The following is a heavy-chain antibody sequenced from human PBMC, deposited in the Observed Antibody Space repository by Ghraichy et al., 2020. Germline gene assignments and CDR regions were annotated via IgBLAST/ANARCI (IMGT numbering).Heavy chain of an antibody. CDR1: GFTFSSNY. Sequence: GGSLRLSCAASGFTFSSNYMSWVRQAPGKGLEWVSVIYSGGSTYYADSVKGRFSISRNNSKNTLYLQMNSLKAEDAAVYYCALRPQELLLSWGQGTMVTVSS. J-gene: IGHJ4*02. CDR3: ALRPQELLLS. CDR2: IYSGGST. V-gene: IGHV3-66*01. D-gene: IGHD2-15*01.